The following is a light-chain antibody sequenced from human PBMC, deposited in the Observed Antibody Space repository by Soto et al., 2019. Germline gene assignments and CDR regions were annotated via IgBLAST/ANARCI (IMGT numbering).Light chain of an antibody. CDR2: EVS. V-gene: IGLV2-8*01. CDR1: SSDVGAYDY. J-gene: IGLJ2*01. CDR3: SSFVGINNLL. Sequence: QSALTQPPSASGSSGQSVTISCTGTSSDVGAYDYVSWYQQHPGKAPKLMIYEVSQRPSGVPDRFSGSKSGNTASLTISGLQAEDEGDYYCSSFVGINNLLFGGGTKLTVL.